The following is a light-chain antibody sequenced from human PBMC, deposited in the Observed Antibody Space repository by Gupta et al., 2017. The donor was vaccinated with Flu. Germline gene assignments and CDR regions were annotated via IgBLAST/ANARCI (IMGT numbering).Light chain of an antibody. J-gene: IGKJ4*01. CDR2: GAS. CDR3: QQYNNWPLLT. CDR1: QSVRSN. V-gene: IGKV3-15*01. Sequence: ATLSVSPGERATLSCRASQSVRSNLAWYQQKPGQAPRLLIYGASTRATGIPARFSGSGSGTEFTLTISSLQSEDFAVYYCQQYNNWPLLTFGGGTKVEIK.